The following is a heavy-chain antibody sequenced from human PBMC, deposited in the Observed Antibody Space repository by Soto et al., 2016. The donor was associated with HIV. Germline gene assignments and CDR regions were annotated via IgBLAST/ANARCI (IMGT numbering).Heavy chain of an antibody. CDR1: GGSLSGFH. CDR2: INHRGRT. CDR3: ARVQSTTLSPRGFDV. D-gene: IGHD1-1*01. Sequence: VQLQQWGAGLLKPSQTLSLTCAVYGGSLSGFHWSWIRQSPGKGLEWIGQINHRGRTNSNPSLMSRVTMSVDTSKEQFSLKLTSVVDADTALYFCARVQSTTLSPRGFDVWGQGTMVSVSS. J-gene: IGHJ3*01. V-gene: IGHV4-34*02.